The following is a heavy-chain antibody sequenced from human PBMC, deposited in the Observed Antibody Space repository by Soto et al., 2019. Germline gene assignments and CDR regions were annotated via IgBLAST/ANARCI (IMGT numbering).Heavy chain of an antibody. V-gene: IGHV1-8*01. Sequence: HVQLVQSGAEVKKPGASVKVSCKASGYTFTSSDITWVRQATGQGLEWMGWMNPNSGNTGYAQKFQGRVTMTRNTYISTAYMELRSLSSEDTAVYSGSIWPDGSYYYGMDGWGQGTTVTVSS. J-gene: IGHJ6*02. CDR2: MNPNSGNT. CDR3: SIWPDGSYYYGMDG. CDR1: GYTFTSSD. D-gene: IGHD2-2*03.